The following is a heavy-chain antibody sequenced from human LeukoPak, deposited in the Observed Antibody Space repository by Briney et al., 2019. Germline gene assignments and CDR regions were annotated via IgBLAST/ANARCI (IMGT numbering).Heavy chain of an antibody. CDR2: ISGSSDYI. CDR1: GFTFSSHS. CDR3: AKVDPFMTTVTIGN. V-gene: IGHV3-21*01. D-gene: IGHD4-17*01. Sequence: PGGSPRLSCAGSGFTFSSHSMSWVRQAPGKGLEWVSSISGSSDYIYYADSVKGRFTISRDNAKNSLFLHMKGLRVEDTAVYYCAKVDPFMTTVTIGNWGQGTLVTVSS. J-gene: IGHJ4*02.